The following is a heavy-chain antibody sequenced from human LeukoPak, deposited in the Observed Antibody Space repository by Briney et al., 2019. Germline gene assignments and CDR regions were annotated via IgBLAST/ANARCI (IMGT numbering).Heavy chain of an antibody. CDR2: INPNNGGT. V-gene: IGHV1-2*02. Sequence: ASVKVPCKASGYTFTGHYMHWVRQAPGQGREWMGWINPNNGGTNYAQKFQGRVTMTRDTSISTAYMELSRLRSDDTAVYYCARGVGATTGYDYCGQGTLVTVSS. CDR1: GYTFTGHY. D-gene: IGHD1-26*01. J-gene: IGHJ4*02. CDR3: ARGVGATTGYDY.